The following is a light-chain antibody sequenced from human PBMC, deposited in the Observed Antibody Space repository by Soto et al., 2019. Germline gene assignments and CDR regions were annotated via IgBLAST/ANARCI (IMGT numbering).Light chain of an antibody. V-gene: IGKV3-11*01. Sequence: EIVLTQSPATLSLSPGERATLSCRASQSVSSYLAWYQQKPGQAPRLLIYDAYNRATGIQARFSGSGSGTDFTLTIRSLEPEDFAVYYCKQRSNWPFTFGQGTRLEIK. CDR1: QSVSSY. CDR3: KQRSNWPFT. CDR2: DAY. J-gene: IGKJ5*01.